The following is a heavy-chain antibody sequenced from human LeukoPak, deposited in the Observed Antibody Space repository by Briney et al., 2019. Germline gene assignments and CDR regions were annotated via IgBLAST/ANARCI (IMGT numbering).Heavy chain of an antibody. V-gene: IGHV3-48*01. CDR1: GFTFSGYS. CDR2: ISSSSSTI. J-gene: IGHJ4*02. CDR3: ARATDYGGDY. D-gene: IGHD4-17*01. Sequence: GGALRLSCAASGFTFSGYSMNWVRQPPGKGLEWVSYISSSSSTIYYAASVKGRFTISRDNAKNSLYLQMTSLRAEDTAVYYCARATDYGGDYWGQGKLVTVSS.